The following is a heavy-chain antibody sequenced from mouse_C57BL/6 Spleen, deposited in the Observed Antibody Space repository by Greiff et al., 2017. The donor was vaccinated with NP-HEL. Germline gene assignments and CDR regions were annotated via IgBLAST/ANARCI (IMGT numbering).Heavy chain of an antibody. CDR3: ARHGRITTVVATSADWYFDV. Sequence: VQRVESGPGLVAPSQSLSITCTVSGFSLTSYGVHWVRQPPGKGLEWLVVIWSDGSTTYNSALKSRLSISKDNSKSQVFLKMNSLQTDDTAMYYCARHGRITTVVATSADWYFDVWGTGTTVTVSS. J-gene: IGHJ1*03. D-gene: IGHD1-1*01. CDR1: GFSLTSYG. CDR2: IWSDGST. V-gene: IGHV2-6-1*01.